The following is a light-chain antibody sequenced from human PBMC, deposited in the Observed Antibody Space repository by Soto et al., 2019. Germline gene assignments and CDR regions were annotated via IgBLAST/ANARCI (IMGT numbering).Light chain of an antibody. Sequence: QSALTQPASVSESPGQSITISCTGTSDDIGGHEFVSWYKHHPGEAPQLIIYDVTDRPSGVSTRFSGSKSGNTASLTISGLQAEDEADYYCSSFSTSTTAVLFGGGTQLTVL. CDR1: SDDIGGHEF. CDR2: DVT. V-gene: IGLV2-14*03. CDR3: SSFSTSTTAVL. J-gene: IGLJ2*01.